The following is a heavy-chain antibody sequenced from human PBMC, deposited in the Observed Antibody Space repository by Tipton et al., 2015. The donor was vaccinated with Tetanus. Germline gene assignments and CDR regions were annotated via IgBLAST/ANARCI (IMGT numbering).Heavy chain of an antibody. CDR2: ISYDGSNK. D-gene: IGHD2-2*01. J-gene: IGHJ6*02. CDR3: AKGVVTYQLLSRHYYGMDV. V-gene: IGHV3-30*04. CDR1: GFTFSSYA. Sequence: SLRLSCAASGFTFSSYAMHWVRQAPGKGLEWVAVISYDGSNKYYADSVKGRFTISRDNSKNTLYLQMNSLRAEDTAVYYCAKGVVTYQLLSRHYYGMDVWGQGTTVTVSS.